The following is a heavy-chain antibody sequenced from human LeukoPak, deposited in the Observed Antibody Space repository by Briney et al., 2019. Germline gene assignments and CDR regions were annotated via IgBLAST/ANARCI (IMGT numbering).Heavy chain of an antibody. CDR3: ARVLGSSATWTDYYYGMDV. J-gene: IGHJ6*02. CDR1: GGSISSYY. V-gene: IGHV4-59*01. CDR2: IYYSGST. Sequence: SETLSLTCTVSGGSISSYYWSWIRQPPGKGLEWIGYIYYSGSTNYNPSLKSRVTISVDTSKNQFSLKLSSLTAADTAVYYCARVLGSSATWTDYYYGMDVWGQGTTVTVSS. D-gene: IGHD2-2*01.